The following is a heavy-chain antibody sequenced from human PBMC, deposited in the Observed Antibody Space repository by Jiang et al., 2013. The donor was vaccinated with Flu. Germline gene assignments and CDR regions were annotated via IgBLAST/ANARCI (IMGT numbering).Heavy chain of an antibody. J-gene: IGHJ4*02. Sequence: SGAEVKKPGASVKVSCKASGYSFKNYAMHWVRQAPGQRLEWMGWINGLNGETKYSQKFQDRVTMTRDISATTAYMELRSLTSEDTAIYYCARVLAVAGTLDEFDYWGQGTLVTVSS. CDR3: ARVLAVAGTLDEFDY. D-gene: IGHD6-19*01. CDR2: INGLNGET. V-gene: IGHV1-3*01. CDR1: GYSFKNYA.